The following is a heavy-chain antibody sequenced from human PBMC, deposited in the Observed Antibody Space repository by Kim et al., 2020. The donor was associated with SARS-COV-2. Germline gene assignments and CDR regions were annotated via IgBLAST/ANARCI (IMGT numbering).Heavy chain of an antibody. D-gene: IGHD3-10*01. CDR2: ISYDGSHI. CDR1: GFTFSSHA. Sequence: GGSLRLSCAASGFTFSSHALHWVRQAPGKGLEWVALISYDGSHISYPDSVKGRFIISRDNTKSTLYLQMNSLRPEDTALYYCVEAIGSRSFDHWGQGTLATVPS. CDR3: VEAIGSRSFDH. J-gene: IGHJ4*02. V-gene: IGHV3-30*04.